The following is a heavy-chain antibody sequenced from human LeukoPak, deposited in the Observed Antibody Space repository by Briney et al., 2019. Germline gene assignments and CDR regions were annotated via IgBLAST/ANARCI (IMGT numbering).Heavy chain of an antibody. V-gene: IGHV4-59*01. Sequence: SETLSLTCRVSDDSISSYYWSWIRQPPGKGLEWIGCIYYSGSANYNPSLESRVTLSLDTSKNQFSLRLNSVTAADTAVYYCARGLELDYWGQGTLVTVSS. CDR1: DDSISSYY. D-gene: IGHD3-3*01. CDR2: IYYSGSA. CDR3: ARGLELDY. J-gene: IGHJ4*02.